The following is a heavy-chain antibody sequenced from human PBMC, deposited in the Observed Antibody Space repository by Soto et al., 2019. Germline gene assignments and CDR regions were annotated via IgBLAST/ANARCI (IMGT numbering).Heavy chain of an antibody. CDR1: GGSISSSNC. Sequence: SETLSLTCAVSGGSISSSNCWRWVRQPPGRGLERIGEIYQSSSTSYNPSLKSRVTIPVDKSKNQFTLKLSSVPAADTAVYYCARDCYYYGSTVDYYGMDVWGQGTTVTVSS. CDR3: ARDCYYYGSTVDYYGMDV. CDR2: IYQSSST. V-gene: IGHV4-4*02. D-gene: IGHD3-10*01. J-gene: IGHJ6*02.